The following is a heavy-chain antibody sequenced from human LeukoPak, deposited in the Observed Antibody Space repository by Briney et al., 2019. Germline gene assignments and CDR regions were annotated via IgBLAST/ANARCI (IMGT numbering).Heavy chain of an antibody. J-gene: IGHJ4*02. CDR3: ARHSKREPDHFDY. CDR1: GFTFSSYE. V-gene: IGHV3-48*03. CDR2: VSSSGSTI. D-gene: IGHD1-26*01. Sequence: PGGSLRLSCAASGFTFSSYEMNWVRQAPGKGLEWVSYVSSSGSTIYYADSVKGRFTISRDNAKNSLYLQMNSLRAEDTAVYYCARHSKREPDHFDYWGQGTLVTVSS.